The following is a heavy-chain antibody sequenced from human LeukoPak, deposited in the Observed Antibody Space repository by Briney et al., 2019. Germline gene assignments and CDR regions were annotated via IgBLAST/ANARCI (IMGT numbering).Heavy chain of an antibody. D-gene: IGHD3-22*01. Sequence: ASVTVSCKASGYTFTSYGISWVRQAPGQGLEWMGWISAYNGNTNYAQKLQGRVTMTTDTSTSTAYMELRSLRSDDTAVYYCASGGYYYDSSGYYQLDYWGQGTLVTVSS. CDR3: ASGGYYYDSSGYYQLDY. V-gene: IGHV1-18*01. J-gene: IGHJ4*02. CDR2: ISAYNGNT. CDR1: GYTFTSYG.